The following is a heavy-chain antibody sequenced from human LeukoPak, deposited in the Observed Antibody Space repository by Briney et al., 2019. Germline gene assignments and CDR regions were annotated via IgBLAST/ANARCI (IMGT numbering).Heavy chain of an antibody. Sequence: PSETLSLTCAVYGGSFSGHYWSWIRQPPGKGLEWIGGINHSGSTTYNPSLKSRVTIAVGTSKNHFSLKLSSVTAADTAVYYCARTAHGNYYDSSGYYYGAGRFDYWGQGTLVTVSS. J-gene: IGHJ4*02. CDR2: INHSGST. D-gene: IGHD3-22*01. CDR3: ARTAHGNYYDSSGYYYGAGRFDY. V-gene: IGHV4-34*01. CDR1: GGSFSGHY.